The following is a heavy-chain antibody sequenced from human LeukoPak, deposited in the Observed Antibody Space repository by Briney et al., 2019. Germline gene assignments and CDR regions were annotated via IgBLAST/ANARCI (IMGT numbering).Heavy chain of an antibody. CDR2: INHSGST. CDR1: GGPFSGYY. D-gene: IGHD6-13*01. CDR3: ARGQSTNSSWYFDY. V-gene: IGHV4-34*01. J-gene: IGHJ4*02. Sequence: SETLSLTCAVYGGPFSGYYWSWIRQPPGKGLEWIGEINHSGSTNYNPSLKSRVTISVDTSKNQFSLKLSSVTAADTAVYYCARGQSTNSSWYFDYWGQGTLVTVSS.